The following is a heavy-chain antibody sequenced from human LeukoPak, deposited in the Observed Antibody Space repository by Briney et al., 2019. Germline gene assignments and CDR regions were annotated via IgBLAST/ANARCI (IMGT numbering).Heavy chain of an antibody. D-gene: IGHD3-3*01. V-gene: IGHV4-4*07. CDR2: IYTSGST. CDR3: ARDSYYDFWSGYYTEDAFDI. J-gene: IGHJ3*02. Sequence: SETLSLTCTVSGGSISSYYWSWIRQPAGKGLEWIGRIYTSGSTNYNPSLKSRVTMSVDTSKNQFSPKLSSVTAADTAVYYCARDSYYDFWSGYYTEDAFDIWGQGTMVTVSS. CDR1: GGSISSYY.